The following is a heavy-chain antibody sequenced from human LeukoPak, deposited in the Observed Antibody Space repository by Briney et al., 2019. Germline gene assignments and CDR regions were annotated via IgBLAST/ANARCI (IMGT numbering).Heavy chain of an antibody. CDR3: ARTRRLPNSLFDP. D-gene: IGHD2-21*01. CDR2: INPNSGGT. CDR1: GYTFTGYY. J-gene: IGHJ5*02. Sequence: GASVKVSCKASGYTFTGYYMRWVRQAPGQGLEWMGWINPNSGGTNYAQKFQGRVTMTRDTSISTAYMELSRLRSDDTAVYYCARTRRLPNSLFDPWGQGTLVTVSS. V-gene: IGHV1-2*02.